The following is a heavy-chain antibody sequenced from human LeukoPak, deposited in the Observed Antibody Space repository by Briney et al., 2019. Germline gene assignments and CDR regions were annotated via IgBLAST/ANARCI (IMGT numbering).Heavy chain of an antibody. CDR2: ISGGGTT. J-gene: IGHJ4*02. D-gene: IGHD1-26*01. V-gene: IGHV3-66*01. Sequence: GVSLRLFCAASRFTHRNNHMSWPRRAPGKGRECVSLISGGGTTYYADSVKGRFTISRDNSKSTLYLQMNSLRAEDTAVYYCASGTYYPDYFDFWGQGTLVTVSS. CDR3: ASGTYYPDYFDF. CDR1: RFTHRNNH.